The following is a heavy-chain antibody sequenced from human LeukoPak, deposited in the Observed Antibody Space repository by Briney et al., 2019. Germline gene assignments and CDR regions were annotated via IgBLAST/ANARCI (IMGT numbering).Heavy chain of an antibody. J-gene: IGHJ5*02. CDR2: INPSGGST. Sequence: ASVKVSCKASGYTFTSYYMHWVRQAPGQGLEWMGIINPSGGSTSYAQKFQGRVTMTRDTSTSTVYMELSSLRSEDTAVYYRARDPIFYEYSSSPSGNWFDPWGQGTLVTVSS. CDR1: GYTFTSYY. CDR3: ARDPIFYEYSSSPSGNWFDP. V-gene: IGHV1-46*01. D-gene: IGHD6-6*01.